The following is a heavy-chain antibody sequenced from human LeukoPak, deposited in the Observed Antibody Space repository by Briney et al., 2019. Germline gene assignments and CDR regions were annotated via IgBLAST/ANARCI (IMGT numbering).Heavy chain of an antibody. Sequence: GGSLRLSCAASGFTFSSYGMHWVRQAPGKGLEWVAVISYDGSNKYYADSVKGRFTISRDNSKNTLYLQMNSLRAEDTAVYYCAKDFGYCSSTSCYARGYFDYWGQGTLVTVSS. J-gene: IGHJ4*02. CDR2: ISYDGSNK. CDR3: AKDFGYCSSTSCYARGYFDY. D-gene: IGHD2-2*01. CDR1: GFTFSSYG. V-gene: IGHV3-30*18.